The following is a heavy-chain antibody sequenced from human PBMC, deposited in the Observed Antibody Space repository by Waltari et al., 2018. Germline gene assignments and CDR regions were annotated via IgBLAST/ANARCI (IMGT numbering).Heavy chain of an antibody. CDR2: IYYSGST. D-gene: IGHD2-2*01. J-gene: IGHJ5*02. CDR1: GGSISSYS. CDR3: ARAARVVPAAINWFDP. V-gene: IGHV4-59*01. Sequence: QVQLQESGPGLVKPSETLSLTCTVSGGSISSYSWSWIRQPPGKGLEWIGYIYYSGSTNYNPSLKSRVTISVDTSKNQFSLKLSSVTAADTAVYYCARAARVVPAAINWFDPWGQGTLVTVSS.